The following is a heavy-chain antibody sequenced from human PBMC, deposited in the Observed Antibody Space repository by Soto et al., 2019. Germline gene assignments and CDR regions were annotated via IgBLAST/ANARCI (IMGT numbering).Heavy chain of an antibody. D-gene: IGHD6-6*01. CDR1: GYTFTSYG. CDR3: AREHYCSSRNPPRWYFVY. Sequence: ASVKVSCKASGYTFTSYGISWVRQAPGQGLEWMGWISAYNGNTNYAQKLQGRVTMTTDTSTSTAYMELRSLRSDDTAVYYCAREHYCSSRNPPRWYFVYWGQGTLVTVPS. CDR2: ISAYNGNT. V-gene: IGHV1-18*01. J-gene: IGHJ4*02.